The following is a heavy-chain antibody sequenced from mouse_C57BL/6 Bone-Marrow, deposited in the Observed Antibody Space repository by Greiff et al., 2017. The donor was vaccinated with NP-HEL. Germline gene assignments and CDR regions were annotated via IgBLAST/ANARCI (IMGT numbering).Heavy chain of an antibody. Sequence: EVNLVESGGGLVQPGGSMKLSCVASGFTFSNYWMNWVRQSPEKGLEWVAQIRLKSDNYATHYAESVKGRFTISRDDSKSSVYLQMNNLRAEDTGIYYCTGEGLRRAFAYWGQGTLVTVSA. D-gene: IGHD2-4*01. J-gene: IGHJ3*01. CDR3: TGEGLRRAFAY. CDR1: GFTFSNYW. V-gene: IGHV6-3*01. CDR2: IRLKSDNYAT.